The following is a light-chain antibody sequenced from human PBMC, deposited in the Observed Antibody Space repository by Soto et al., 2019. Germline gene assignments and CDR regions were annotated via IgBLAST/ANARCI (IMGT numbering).Light chain of an antibody. CDR2: GAS. CDR1: QSVSSSY. CDR3: QQYGSSPVT. V-gene: IGKV3-20*01. Sequence: EIVLTQSPGTLSLSPGERSTLSCRASQSVSSSYLAWYQQKPGQAPRLLIYGASSRATGIPDRFSGSGSGTDFTLTISRLEPEDFSVYFCQQYGSSPVTFGQGTRLEIK. J-gene: IGKJ5*01.